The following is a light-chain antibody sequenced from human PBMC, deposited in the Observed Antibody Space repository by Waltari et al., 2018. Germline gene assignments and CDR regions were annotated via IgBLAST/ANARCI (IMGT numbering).Light chain of an antibody. CDR2: DVS. CDR3: CSYVDTYTYV. Sequence: QSALTQPRSVSVPLGQAVLISCTGTSRDVCGSNFLFWFQQLPGSAPKLLIYDVSERPPGVPDRFSGSKSANTASLTISGLQAEDEADYYCCSYVDTYTYVFGPGTRVIVL. CDR1: SRDVCGSNF. J-gene: IGLJ1*01. V-gene: IGLV2-11*01.